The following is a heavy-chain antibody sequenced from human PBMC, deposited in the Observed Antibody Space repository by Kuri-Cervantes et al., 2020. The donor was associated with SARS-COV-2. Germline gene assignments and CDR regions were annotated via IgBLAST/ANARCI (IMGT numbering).Heavy chain of an antibody. CDR2: IKQDGSEK. Sequence: GGSLRLSCAASGFTFSSYWMSWVRQVPGKGLEWVANIKQDGSEKYYVDSVKGRFTISRDNAKNSLYLQMNSLRAEDTAVYYCARSITMIVVVGYYYGMDVWGQGTTVTVSS. V-gene: IGHV3-7*03. D-gene: IGHD3-22*01. CDR3: ARSITMIVVVGYYYGMDV. J-gene: IGHJ6*02. CDR1: GFTFSSYW.